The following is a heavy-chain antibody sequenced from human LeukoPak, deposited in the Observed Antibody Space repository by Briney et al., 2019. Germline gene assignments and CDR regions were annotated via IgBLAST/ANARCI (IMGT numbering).Heavy chain of an antibody. D-gene: IGHD1-26*01. J-gene: IGHJ4*02. CDR3: TVGNTEARSDS. Sequence: GASVKVSCKGSGGILSKYALTWVRQAPGQGLEWMGGLIPIYGSPSYTQRFQGRVTFTTDESTSTAYMELTSLRSDDTAIYYCTVGNTEARSDSWGQGTLVTVSS. CDR1: GGILSKYA. V-gene: IGHV1-69*05. CDR2: LIPIYGSP.